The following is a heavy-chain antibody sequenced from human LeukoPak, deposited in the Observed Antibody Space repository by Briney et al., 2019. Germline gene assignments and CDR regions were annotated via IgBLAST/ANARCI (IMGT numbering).Heavy chain of an antibody. Sequence: SQTLSLTCTVSGGSISSGGYYWSWIRQPPGKGLEWIGYIYHSGSTYYNPSLKGRVTISVDRSKNQFSLKLSSVTAADTAVYYCARDVTMVRGVIRRSGNDAFDIWGQGTMVTVSS. J-gene: IGHJ3*02. CDR1: GGSISSGGYY. D-gene: IGHD3-10*01. CDR2: IYHSGST. CDR3: ARDVTMVRGVIRRSGNDAFDI. V-gene: IGHV4-30-2*01.